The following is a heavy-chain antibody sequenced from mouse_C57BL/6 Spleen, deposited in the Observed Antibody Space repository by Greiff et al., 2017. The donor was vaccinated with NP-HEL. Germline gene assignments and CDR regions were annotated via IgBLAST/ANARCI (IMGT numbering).Heavy chain of an antibody. Sequence: EVMLVESGGDLVKPGGSLKLSCAASGFTFSSYGMSWVRQTPDKRLEWVATISSGGSYTYYPDSVKGRFTISRDNAKNTLYLQMSSLKSEDTAMYYCARQYGSSDYAMDYWGQGTSVTVSS. CDR2: ISSGGSYT. D-gene: IGHD1-1*01. V-gene: IGHV5-6*01. J-gene: IGHJ4*01. CDR1: GFTFSSYG. CDR3: ARQYGSSDYAMDY.